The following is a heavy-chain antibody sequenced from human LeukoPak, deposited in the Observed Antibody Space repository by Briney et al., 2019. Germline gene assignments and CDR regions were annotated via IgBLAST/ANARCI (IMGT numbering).Heavy chain of an antibody. CDR1: GASISAYS. D-gene: IGHD3-9*01. Sequence: PSETLSLSCTVSGASISAYSWSWIRQPPGKGLEWIGCIHYSGNTHCNPSLESRVTLSVDTSKNQFSLKLSSVTAADTAVYYCARHGRESRYFDWLLYYIYHWGHGALVTVSS. CDR3: ARHGRESRYFDWLLYYIYH. J-gene: IGHJ4*01. CDR2: IHYSGNT. V-gene: IGHV4-59*08.